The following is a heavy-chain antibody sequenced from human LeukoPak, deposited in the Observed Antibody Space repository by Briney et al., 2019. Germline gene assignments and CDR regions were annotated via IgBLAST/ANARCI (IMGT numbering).Heavy chain of an antibody. CDR3: ARGIHYGSGSYPPSAHYGMDV. V-gene: IGHV1-69*13. CDR1: GGTFSNYA. J-gene: IGHJ6*02. D-gene: IGHD3-10*01. CDR2: ITPMFGTA. Sequence: ASVKVSCKASGGTFSNYAISWVRQAPGQGLEWMGGITPMFGTANYAQKFQGRVTITADESTSTAYMELSSLRSEDTAVYYCARGIHYGSGSYPPSAHYGMDVWGQGTTVTVSS.